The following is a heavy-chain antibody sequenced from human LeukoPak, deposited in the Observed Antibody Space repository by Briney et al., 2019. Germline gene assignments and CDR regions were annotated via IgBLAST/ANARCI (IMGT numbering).Heavy chain of an antibody. V-gene: IGHV1-2*02. D-gene: IGHD3-16*02. CDR1: GYTFTSYG. CDR2: ITPNSGGT. CDR3: ARCRSGYSYGSDYYYYYMDV. Sequence: ASVKVSCKASGYTFTSYGISWVRQAPGQGLEWMGWITPNSGGTSYAQKFQGRVTMTRDTSISTAYMELSRLRSDDTAVYYCARCRSGYSYGSDYYYYYMDVWGKGTTVTVSS. J-gene: IGHJ6*03.